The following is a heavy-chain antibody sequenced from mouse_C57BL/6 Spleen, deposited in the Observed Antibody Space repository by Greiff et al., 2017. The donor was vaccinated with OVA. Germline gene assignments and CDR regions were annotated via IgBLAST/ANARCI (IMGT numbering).Heavy chain of an antibody. D-gene: IGHD1-1*01. V-gene: IGHV1-74*01. J-gene: IGHJ2*01. CDR3: ARWEVVPDY. CDR1: GYTFTSYW. Sequence: QVQLKQPGAELVKPGASVKVSCKASGYTFTSYWMHWVKQRPGQGLEWIGRIHPSDSDTNYNQKFKSKATLTVDTSSSTAYMQLSSLTSEDSAVYYCARWEVVPDYWGQGTTLTVSS. CDR2: IHPSDSDT.